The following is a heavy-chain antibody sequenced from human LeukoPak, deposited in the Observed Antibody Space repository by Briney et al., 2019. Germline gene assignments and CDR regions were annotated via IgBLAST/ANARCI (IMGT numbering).Heavy chain of an antibody. CDR3: ARAQLLWFGGPYDY. J-gene: IGHJ4*02. CDR1: GCSISSYY. Sequence: PSETLSLTCTVSGCSISSYYWSWIRQPPGKGLEWIGYIYYSGSTNYNPSLKSRVTISVDTSKNQFSLKLSSVTAADTAVYYCARAQLLWFGGPYDYWGQGTLVTVSS. CDR2: IYYSGST. V-gene: IGHV4-59*01. D-gene: IGHD3-10*01.